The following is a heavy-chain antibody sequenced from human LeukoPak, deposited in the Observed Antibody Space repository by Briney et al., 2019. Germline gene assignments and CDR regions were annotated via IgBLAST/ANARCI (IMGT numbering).Heavy chain of an antibody. CDR2: IYYDGSG. V-gene: IGHV4-39*02. Sequence: PSETLSLTCTVSVGSISSSTYYWGWIRQALGKGLEWIGTIYYDGSGYNNPSLKSRVTIFVDTSKNHFSLRLSSLTAADTAVYYCARWQSSGAYFDYWGQGALVTVSS. D-gene: IGHD3-10*01. J-gene: IGHJ4*02. CDR3: ARWQSSGAYFDY. CDR1: VGSISSSTYY.